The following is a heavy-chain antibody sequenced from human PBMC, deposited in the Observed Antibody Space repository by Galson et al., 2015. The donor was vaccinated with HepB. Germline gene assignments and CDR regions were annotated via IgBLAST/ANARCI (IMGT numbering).Heavy chain of an antibody. D-gene: IGHD6-13*01. V-gene: IGHV1-18*01. Sequence: SVKVSCKASGYTFTSYGISWVRQAPGQGLEWMGWISAYNGNTNYAQKLQGRVTMTTDTSTSTAYMELRSLRSDDTAVYYCARDAKAAAARGYYYYYGMDVWGQGTTVTVSS. CDR3: ARDAKAAAARGYYYYYGMDV. J-gene: IGHJ6*02. CDR1: GYTFTSYG. CDR2: ISAYNGNT.